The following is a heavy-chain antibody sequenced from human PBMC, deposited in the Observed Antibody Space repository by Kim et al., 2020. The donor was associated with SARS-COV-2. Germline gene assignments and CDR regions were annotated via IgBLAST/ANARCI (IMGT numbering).Heavy chain of an antibody. J-gene: IGHJ5*02. CDR3: ARSERLAP. CDR2: SGVP. Sequence: SGVPYYAQKFQGRVTMTTNTSINTAYMELSSLRSDDTAMYYCARSERLAPWGQGSLVTVSS. V-gene: IGHV1-2*02.